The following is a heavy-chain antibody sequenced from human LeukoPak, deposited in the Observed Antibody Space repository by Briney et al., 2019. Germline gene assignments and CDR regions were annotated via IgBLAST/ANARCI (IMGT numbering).Heavy chain of an antibody. J-gene: IGHJ4*02. CDR2: ISSSSSTI. Sequence: GGSLRLSCAASGITFSSYSMNWVRQAPGKGLEWVSHISSSSSTIYYADSVKGRFTISRDNAKNSVYLQMNSLRAEDTAVYYCARGFSGSYYYWSQGTPVTVSS. CDR1: GITFSSYS. D-gene: IGHD1-26*01. CDR3: ARGFSGSYYY. V-gene: IGHV3-48*04.